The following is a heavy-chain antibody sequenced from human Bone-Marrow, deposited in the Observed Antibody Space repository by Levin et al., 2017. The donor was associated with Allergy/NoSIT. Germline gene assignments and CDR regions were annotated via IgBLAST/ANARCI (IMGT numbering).Heavy chain of an antibody. Sequence: GGSLRLSCEVSGFPVSGNYMTWVRLAPGKGLEWVSVLSSGDSTSYADSVKGRFTFSRDNSKNTLYLQMDNLRVDDTAVYYCAYLSGRLPYWGRGTRVPVSS. V-gene: IGHV3-53*01. CDR3: AYLSGRLPY. J-gene: IGHJ4*02. CDR1: GFPVSGNY. CDR2: LSSGDST. D-gene: IGHD3-3*01.